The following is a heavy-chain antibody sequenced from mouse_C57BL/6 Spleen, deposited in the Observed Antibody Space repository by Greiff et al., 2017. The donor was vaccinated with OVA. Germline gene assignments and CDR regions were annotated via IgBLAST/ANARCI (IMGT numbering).Heavy chain of an antibody. Sequence: QVQLQQPGAELVRPGSSVTLSCKASGYTFTSYWMHWVKQRPIQGLEWIGNIDPSDSETHYNQKFKDKATLTVDKSSSTAYMQLSSLTSEDSAVYDCARRGDEGYYAMDDWGQGTSVTVSS. J-gene: IGHJ4*01. V-gene: IGHV1-52*01. D-gene: IGHD3-3*01. CDR3: ARRGDEGYYAMDD. CDR1: GYTFTSYW. CDR2: IDPSDSET.